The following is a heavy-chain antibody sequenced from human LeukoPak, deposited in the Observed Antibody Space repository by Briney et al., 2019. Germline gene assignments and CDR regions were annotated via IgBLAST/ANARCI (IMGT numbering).Heavy chain of an antibody. D-gene: IGHD1-26*01. CDR1: GYTFTGYY. Sequence: GASVKVSCKASGYTFTGYYMHWVRQATGQGLEWMGWMNPNSGNTGYAQKFQGRVTMTRSASINTAYMELSSLTSDDTAVYYCARSSVGARRRIDYWGQGTLVTVSS. V-gene: IGHV1-8*02. J-gene: IGHJ4*02. CDR2: MNPNSGNT. CDR3: ARSSVGARRRIDY.